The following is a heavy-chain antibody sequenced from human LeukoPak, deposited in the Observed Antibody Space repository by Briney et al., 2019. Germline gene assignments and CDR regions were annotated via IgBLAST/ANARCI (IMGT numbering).Heavy chain of an antibody. Sequence: GESLKISCEASGYNFTTYWIGWVRQMPGKGLEWMGIICPGDSDTRYSPSFQGQVTISADKSTSTAYLQWSSLKASDTAMYYCAKSHGGGATHSWGQGTLVTVST. CDR2: ICPGDSDT. D-gene: IGHD1-26*01. J-gene: IGHJ4*02. CDR3: AKSHGGGATHS. V-gene: IGHV5-51*01. CDR1: GYNFTTYW.